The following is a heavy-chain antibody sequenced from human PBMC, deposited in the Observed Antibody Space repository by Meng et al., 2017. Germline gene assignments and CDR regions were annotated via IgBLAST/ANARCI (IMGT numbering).Heavy chain of an antibody. D-gene: IGHD6-19*01. V-gene: IGHV3-53*04. CDR1: GFTVSSNY. CDR3: ARKAVAGDLLSAFDI. Sequence: GGSLRLSCAASGFTVSSNYMSWVRQAPGKRLEWVSVIYSGGSTYYADSVKGRFTISRHNSKNTLYLQMNSLRAEDTAVYYCARKAVAGDLLSAFDIWGQGTMVTVSS. CDR2: IYSGGST. J-gene: IGHJ3*02.